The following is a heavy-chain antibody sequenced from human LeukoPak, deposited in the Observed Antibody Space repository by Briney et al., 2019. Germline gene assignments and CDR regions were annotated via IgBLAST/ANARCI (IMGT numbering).Heavy chain of an antibody. Sequence: PGGSLRLSCTTSGFTFSSNWMHWVRQAPGKGLVWVSHINTDGTRTTYAGSVKGRFTISRDNAKNTLYLQMNSLRAEDTAVYYCARDSSYSNYVDHWGQGTLVTVSS. D-gene: IGHD4-11*01. CDR2: INTDGTRT. CDR1: GFTFSSNW. J-gene: IGHJ4*02. CDR3: ARDSSYSNYVDH. V-gene: IGHV3-74*01.